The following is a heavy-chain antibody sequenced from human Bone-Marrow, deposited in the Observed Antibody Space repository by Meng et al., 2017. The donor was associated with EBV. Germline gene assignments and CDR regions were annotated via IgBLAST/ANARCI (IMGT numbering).Heavy chain of an antibody. CDR1: GGSIASGGYS. Sequence: QLQEPGSGLVKPSQTLSLTCVVSGGSIASGGYSWSWIRQPPGKGLEWIGYIYHSGSTSYNPSLKSRVTISVDRSKNQFSLKLNSVTAADTAVYYCARGDDSSGLDYWGQGTLVTVSS. D-gene: IGHD3-22*01. J-gene: IGHJ4*02. V-gene: IGHV4-30-2*01. CDR2: IYHSGST. CDR3: ARGDDSSGLDY.